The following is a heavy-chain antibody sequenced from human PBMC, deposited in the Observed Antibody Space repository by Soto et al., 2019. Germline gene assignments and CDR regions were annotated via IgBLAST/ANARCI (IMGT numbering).Heavy chain of an antibody. CDR1: GYTCIKYG. D-gene: IGHD2-2*01. CDR2: ISPYSDYT. CDR3: TREATVVIPAARPSHFDS. J-gene: IGHJ4*02. V-gene: IGHV1-18*01. Sequence: QVQLVQSGAEVKTPGASVKVSCKGFGYTCIKYGINWVRQAPGQGLEWMGWISPYSDYTHSAQQFQGRLTLTTDTAAATAYMELRSLRSGDTALYYCTREATVVIPAARPSHFDSWGQGTLVTVSS.